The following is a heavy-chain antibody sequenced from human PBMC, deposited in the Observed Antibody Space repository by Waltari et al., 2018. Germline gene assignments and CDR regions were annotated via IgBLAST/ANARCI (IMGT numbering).Heavy chain of an antibody. CDR3: ARGDVVVPAAMYGDY. J-gene: IGHJ4*02. CDR1: GFTFSSYA. D-gene: IGHD2-2*01. Sequence: EVQLLESGGGLVQPGGSLRLSCAASGFTFSSYAMIWVRQAPGKGLEWVSAISGSGGSTYYADSVKGRFTISRDNSKNTLYLQMNSLRAEDTAVYYCARGDVVVPAAMYGDYWGQGTLVTVSS. V-gene: IGHV3-23*01. CDR2: ISGSGGST.